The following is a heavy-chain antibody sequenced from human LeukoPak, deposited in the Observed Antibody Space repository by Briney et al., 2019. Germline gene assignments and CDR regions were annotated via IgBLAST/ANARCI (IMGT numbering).Heavy chain of an antibody. CDR3: ARHVYGEYGPGDY. CDR2: IRNSGNT. D-gene: IGHD4-17*01. V-gene: IGHV4-39*01. Sequence: SETLSLTCTVSGDSFSSSSHYWGWLRQPPGRGLEWIGSIRNSGNTYYSPSLKSRVTISVDTSKNQFSLKLSSVTAADAAVYYCARHVYGEYGPGDYWGQGILVTVSS. J-gene: IGHJ4*02. CDR1: GDSFSSSSHY.